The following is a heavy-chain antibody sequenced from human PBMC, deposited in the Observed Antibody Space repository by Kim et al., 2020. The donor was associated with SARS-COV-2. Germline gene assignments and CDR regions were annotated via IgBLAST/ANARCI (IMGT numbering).Heavy chain of an antibody. J-gene: IGHJ4*02. D-gene: IGHD6-13*01. Sequence: GSSASYADSVKGRFTITRDNAKNKLYLQMNSLRADDTAVYYCARDRGIAHFFDYWGQGTLVTVSS. V-gene: IGHV3-74*01. CDR2: GSSA. CDR3: ARDRGIAHFFDY.